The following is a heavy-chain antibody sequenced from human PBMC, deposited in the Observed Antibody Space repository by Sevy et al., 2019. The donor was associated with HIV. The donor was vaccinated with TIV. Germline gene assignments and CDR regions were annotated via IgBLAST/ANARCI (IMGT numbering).Heavy chain of an antibody. V-gene: IGHV3-11*01. CDR1: GFTFSDYY. CDR3: ARALGDSSSWYEYYFDY. CDR2: ISSSGSTI. Sequence: GGSLRLSCAASGFTFSDYYMSWIRQAPGKGLEWVSYISSSGSTIYYADSVKGRFTISRDNAKNSLYLQMNSLRAEDTALYYCARALGDSSSWYEYYFDYWGQGTLVTVSS. J-gene: IGHJ4*02. D-gene: IGHD6-13*01.